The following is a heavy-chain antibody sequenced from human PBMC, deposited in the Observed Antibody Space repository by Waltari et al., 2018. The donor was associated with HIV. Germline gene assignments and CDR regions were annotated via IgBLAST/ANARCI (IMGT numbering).Heavy chain of an antibody. D-gene: IGHD6-19*01. CDR1: GFPFRSYS. Sequence: EVQLVESGGGLVKPGGSLRLSCAASGFPFRSYSMTWVRQAPGKGLAWVSSISSSGNYIYYADSVKGRFTISRDNAKNSLYLQMNSLRAEDTAVYYCARQEWLVSDYWGQGTLVTVSS. CDR3: ARQEWLVSDY. J-gene: IGHJ4*02. CDR2: ISSSGNYI. V-gene: IGHV3-21*01.